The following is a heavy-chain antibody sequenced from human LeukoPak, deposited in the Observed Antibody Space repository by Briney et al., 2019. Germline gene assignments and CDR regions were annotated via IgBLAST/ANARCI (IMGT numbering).Heavy chain of an antibody. V-gene: IGHV1-18*01. Sequence: ASVKVSCKASGYTFTSYGINWVRQAPGQGLEWMGWISAYNGNTNYAQKLQGRVTMTTDTSTSTAYMELRSLRSDDTAVYYCARSGAGSSLLHYFDYWGQGTLVTVSS. CDR1: GYTFTSYG. CDR2: ISAYNGNT. CDR3: ARSGAGSSLLHYFDY. D-gene: IGHD6-6*01. J-gene: IGHJ4*02.